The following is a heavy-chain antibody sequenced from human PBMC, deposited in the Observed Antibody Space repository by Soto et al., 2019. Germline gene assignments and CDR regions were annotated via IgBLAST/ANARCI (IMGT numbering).Heavy chain of an antibody. CDR2: ISSSGGGA. Sequence: ELHLLESGGGLVQPGGSLRLSCAASGFTFGNFAMSGVRQAPGKGLEWVSSISSSGGGAFYADSGNGRLPISRDKSKETLSLQVSSLRAEDTAVYYCVKLLGPLWGNYGLDGWGQGATVTVSS. V-gene: IGHV3-23*01. J-gene: IGHJ6*02. D-gene: IGHD3-10*01. CDR3: VKLLGPLWGNYGLDG. CDR1: GFTFGNFA.